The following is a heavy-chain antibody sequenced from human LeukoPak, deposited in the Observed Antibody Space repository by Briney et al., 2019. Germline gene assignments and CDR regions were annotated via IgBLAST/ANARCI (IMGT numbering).Heavy chain of an antibody. V-gene: IGHV4-59*08. CDR2: IYYSGST. CDR3: ARGRDYGDYVINFQH. D-gene: IGHD4-17*01. J-gene: IGHJ1*01. CDR1: GGSISSYY. Sequence: SETLSLTCTVSGGSISSYYWSWIRQPPGKGLEWIGYIYYSGSTNYNPSLKSRVTISVDTSKNQFSLKLSSVTAADTAVYYCARGRDYGDYVINFQHWGQGTLVTVSS.